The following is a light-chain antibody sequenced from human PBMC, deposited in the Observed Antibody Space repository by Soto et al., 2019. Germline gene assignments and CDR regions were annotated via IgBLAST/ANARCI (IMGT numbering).Light chain of an antibody. CDR2: AAS. CDR3: QQYSNYSFT. J-gene: IGKJ3*01. V-gene: IGKV1-9*01. CDR1: QGISSY. Sequence: DIQLTQSPSFLSASVGDRVTITCRASQGISSYLAWYQQKPGKAPKLLIYAASTLQSGVPSRFSGSGSGTEFTLTISSLQPEDFATYYCQQYSNYSFTFGPGTKVDIK.